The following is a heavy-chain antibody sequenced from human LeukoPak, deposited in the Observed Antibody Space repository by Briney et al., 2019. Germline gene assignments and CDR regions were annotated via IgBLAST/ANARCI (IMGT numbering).Heavy chain of an antibody. D-gene: IGHD3-3*01. CDR2: IYQSGNN. V-gene: IGHV4-59*01. CDR1: GGSISSNY. CDR3: ARGLRVRTFGELSWYIDV. Sequence: SETLSLTCTISGGSISSNYWGWVRQPPGKGLEYIGYIYQSGNNNYNPSLKSRVTFSEETSKNQFSLKLNSVTVADTAVYYCARGLRVRTFGELSWYIDVWGKGTTVIVSS. J-gene: IGHJ6*03.